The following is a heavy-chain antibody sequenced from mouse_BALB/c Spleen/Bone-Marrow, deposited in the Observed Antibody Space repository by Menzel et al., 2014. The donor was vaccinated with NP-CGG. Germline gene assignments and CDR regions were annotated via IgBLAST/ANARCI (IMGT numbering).Heavy chain of an antibody. V-gene: IGHV1-80*01. Sequence: QVQLQQSGAELVRPGSSVKISCKSSGYVFSTYWINWVKRRPGQGLEWIGQIYPGDGDTDFNGKFKDKATLTADESSNTAYMQLSSLTSEDSAVYFCARGGISVDYWGQGTTLTVS. CDR1: GYVFSTYW. CDR3: ARGGISVDY. CDR2: IYPGDGDT. J-gene: IGHJ2*01.